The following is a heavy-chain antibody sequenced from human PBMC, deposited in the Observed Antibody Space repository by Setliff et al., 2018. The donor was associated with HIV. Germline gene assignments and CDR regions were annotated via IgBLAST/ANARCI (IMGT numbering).Heavy chain of an antibody. D-gene: IGHD5-18*01. CDR1: GFTFSNFA. J-gene: IGHJ4*02. V-gene: IGHV3-23*01. Sequence: GSLRLSCAASGFTFSNFAIHWVRQAPGKGLEWVSSVSGTGGSTYYADSVKGRFSISRDNSKNMLFLQMNSLRVEDTAVYYCAKVLGGYSYGYCDYWGQGTLVTVSS. CDR3: AKVLGGYSYGYCDY. CDR2: VSGTGGST.